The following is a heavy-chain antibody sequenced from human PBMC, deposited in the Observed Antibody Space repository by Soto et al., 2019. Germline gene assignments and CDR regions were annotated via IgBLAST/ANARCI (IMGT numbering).Heavy chain of an antibody. CDR1: GYTFTSYG. V-gene: IGHV1-18*01. D-gene: IGHD6-13*01. CDR3: AREGNSSSWYLNWFDP. Sequence: ASVKVSCKASGYTFTSYGISWVRQAPGQGLEWMGWISAYNGNTNYAQKLQGRVTMTTDTSTSTAYMELRRLRSDDTAVYYCAREGNSSSWYLNWFDPWGQGTLVTVSS. J-gene: IGHJ5*02. CDR2: ISAYNGNT.